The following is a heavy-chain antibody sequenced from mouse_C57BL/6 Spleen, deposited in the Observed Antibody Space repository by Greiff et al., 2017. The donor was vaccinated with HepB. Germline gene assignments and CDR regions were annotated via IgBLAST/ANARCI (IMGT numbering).Heavy chain of an antibody. V-gene: IGHV1-52*01. CDR2: IDPSDSET. D-gene: IGHD2-4*01. J-gene: IGHJ4*01. CDR1: GYTFTSYW. CDR3: ARLYDYDGTGAMDY. Sequence: VQPKQPGAELVRPGSSVKLSCKASGYTFTSYWMHWVKQRPIQGLEWIGNIDPSDSETHYNQKFKDKATLTVDKSSSTAYMQLSSLTSEDSAVYYCARLYDYDGTGAMDYWGQGTSVTVSS.